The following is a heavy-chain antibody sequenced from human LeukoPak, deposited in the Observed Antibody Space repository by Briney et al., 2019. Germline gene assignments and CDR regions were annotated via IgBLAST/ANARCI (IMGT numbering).Heavy chain of an antibody. CDR2: ISGSGGST. V-gene: IGHV3-23*01. CDR1: GFTFSSYA. D-gene: IGHD3-22*01. J-gene: IGHJ3*02. Sequence: GGSLRLSCAASGFTFSSYAMSWVRQAPGKGLEWVSAISGSGGSTYYADSVKGRFTISRDNSKNTLYLQMNSLRAEDTAVYYCARGDITMIVVASEAFDIWGQGTMVTVSS. CDR3: ARGDITMIVVASEAFDI.